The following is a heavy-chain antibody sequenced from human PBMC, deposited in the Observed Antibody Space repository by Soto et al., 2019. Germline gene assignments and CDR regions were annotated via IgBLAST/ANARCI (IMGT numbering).Heavy chain of an antibody. CDR2: INHSGST. V-gene: IGHV4-34*01. CDR1: GGSFSGYY. D-gene: IGHD3-16*02. CDR3: ASGPMITFGGVIHYYYGMDV. J-gene: IGHJ6*02. Sequence: QVQLQQWGAGLLKPSETLSLTCAVYGGSFSGYYWSWIRQPPGKGLEWIGEINHSGSTNYNPSLKSRVTISVDTSKSQFSLKLSSVTAADTAVYYCASGPMITFGGVIHYYYGMDVWGQGTTVTVSS.